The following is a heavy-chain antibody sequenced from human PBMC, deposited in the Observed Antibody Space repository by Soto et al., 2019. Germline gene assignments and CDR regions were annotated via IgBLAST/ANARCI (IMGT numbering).Heavy chain of an antibody. CDR3: AQGETALAEHQNYYYFGLDV. CDR1: GFTFRNYG. Sequence: PGGSLRLSCTPSGFTFRNYGLHWVRQAPGKGLEWVALISYDGDNKYYTDSARGRFTVSRDNFKNTLFLQMDSLRPEDTAVYYCAQGETALAEHQNYYYFGLDVWGQGTTVTVSX. CDR2: ISYDGDNK. V-gene: IGHV3-30*18. J-gene: IGHJ6*02. D-gene: IGHD5-18*01.